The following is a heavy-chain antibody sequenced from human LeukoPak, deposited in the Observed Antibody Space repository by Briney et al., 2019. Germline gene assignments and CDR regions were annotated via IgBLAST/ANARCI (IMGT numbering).Heavy chain of an antibody. Sequence: ASVKLSCKVSGYTLTELSMHWVRQAPGKGLEWMGGFDPEDGETIYAQKFQGRVTMTEDTSTDTAYMELSSLRSEDTAVYYCAPDLATITMMVYWGQGTLVTVSS. CDR2: FDPEDGET. J-gene: IGHJ4*02. CDR1: GYTLTELS. CDR3: APDLATITMMVY. D-gene: IGHD3-22*01. V-gene: IGHV1-24*01.